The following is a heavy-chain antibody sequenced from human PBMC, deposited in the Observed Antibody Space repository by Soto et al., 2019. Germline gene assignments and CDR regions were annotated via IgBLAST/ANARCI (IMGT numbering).Heavy chain of an antibody. Sequence: EVQLVESGGVVVQPGGSLRLSCAASGFTFDDYTMHWVRQAPGKGLEWVSLISWDGGSTYYADSVKGRFTISRENSKYSLYLEMTCLRTEETALYYCAKDIGAGKGDYGFVWGQGTLVTVSS. CDR1: GFTFDDYT. D-gene: IGHD4-17*01. V-gene: IGHV3-43*01. CDR2: ISWDGGST. J-gene: IGHJ4*02. CDR3: AKDIGAGKGDYGFV.